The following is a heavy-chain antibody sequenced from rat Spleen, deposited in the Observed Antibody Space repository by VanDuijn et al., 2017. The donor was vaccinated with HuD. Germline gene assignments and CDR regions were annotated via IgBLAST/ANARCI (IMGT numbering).Heavy chain of an antibody. V-gene: IGHV5-31*01. D-gene: IGHD5-1*01. Sequence: EVQLVESGGGLVQPGRSLTVSCVASGFTFSDYWMTWIRRAPGKGLEWVASITSTGGSTYYPDSVKGRFSISRDNAQNTLYLQMDSLRSEDTATYYCARGAGVDYWGQGVMVTVSS. J-gene: IGHJ2*01. CDR3: ARGAGVDY. CDR1: GFTFSDYW. CDR2: ITSTGGST.